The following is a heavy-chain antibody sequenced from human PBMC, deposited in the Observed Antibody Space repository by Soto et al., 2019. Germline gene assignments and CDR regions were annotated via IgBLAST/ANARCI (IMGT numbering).Heavy chain of an antibody. D-gene: IGHD6-6*01. Sequence: SVKVSFKASGGTFSSYAISWVRQAPGQGLEWMGGIIPIFGTANYAQKFQGRVTITADESTSTAYMELSSLRSEDTAVYYCARIAARPDYYYYGMDVWGQGTTVTVSS. V-gene: IGHV1-69*13. CDR1: GGTFSSYA. CDR2: IIPIFGTA. CDR3: ARIAARPDYYYYGMDV. J-gene: IGHJ6*02.